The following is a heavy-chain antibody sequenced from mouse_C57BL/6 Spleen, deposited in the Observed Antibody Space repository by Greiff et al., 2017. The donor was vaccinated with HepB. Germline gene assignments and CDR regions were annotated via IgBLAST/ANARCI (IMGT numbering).Heavy chain of an antibody. J-gene: IGHJ3*01. Sequence: QVQLKQPGTELVKPGASVKLSCKASGYTFTSYWMHWVKQRPGQGLEWIGNINPSNGGTNYNEKFKSKATLTVDKSSSTAYMQLSSLTSEDSAVYYGARGKGTAHASPPWFAYWGQETLVTVAA. CDR1: GYTFTSYW. D-gene: IGHD3-2*02. CDR2: INPSNGGT. CDR3: ARGKGTAHASPPWFAY. V-gene: IGHV1-53*01.